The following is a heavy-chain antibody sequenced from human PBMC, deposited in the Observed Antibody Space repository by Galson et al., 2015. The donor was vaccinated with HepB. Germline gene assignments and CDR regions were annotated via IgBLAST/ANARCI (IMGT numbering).Heavy chain of an antibody. J-gene: IGHJ4*01. V-gene: IGHV3-23*01. D-gene: IGHD3-16*01. Sequence: SLRLSCAASGFTFNNYAMSWVRQAPGKGLEWASVISGGADNTCYADSVKGRFTIPRDNSKNTLYLHMNSLRVDDTAAYYCVKDRGGGFDYWGHGTLVTVSP. CDR3: VKDRGGGFDY. CDR2: ISGGADNT. CDR1: GFTFNNYA.